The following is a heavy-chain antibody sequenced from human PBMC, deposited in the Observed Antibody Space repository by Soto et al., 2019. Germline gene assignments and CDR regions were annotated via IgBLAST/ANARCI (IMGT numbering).Heavy chain of an antibody. CDR2: SCHRGST. CDR3: ATLPPRIEVTVLPIPT. V-gene: IGHV4-30-2*01. Sequence: SETLSLTCDVSGGSISSGHYLWSWIRLPPGKGLEWVGNSCHRGSTYYNPSLRGRVTISVDKSNNQVSLRLKYVTAADTAVYYCATLPPRIEVTVLPIPTWGQGTLVTVSS. D-gene: IGHD2-15*01. J-gene: IGHJ5*02. CDR1: GGSISSGHYL.